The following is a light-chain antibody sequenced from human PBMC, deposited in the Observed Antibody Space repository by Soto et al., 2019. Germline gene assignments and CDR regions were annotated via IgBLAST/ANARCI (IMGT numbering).Light chain of an antibody. CDR2: DAS. CDR1: QSIRSY. V-gene: IGKV1-39*01. Sequence: DIQLTQCPSSLRASVGDKVTITCRASQSIRSYLNWVQQKPGKAPKLLIYDASSLQTGVPSRFSGSGSGTDFSLTISRLQPEDFAPYYCQQSYSTTRWTFGQGTKVDIK. CDR3: QQSYSTTRWT. J-gene: IGKJ1*01.